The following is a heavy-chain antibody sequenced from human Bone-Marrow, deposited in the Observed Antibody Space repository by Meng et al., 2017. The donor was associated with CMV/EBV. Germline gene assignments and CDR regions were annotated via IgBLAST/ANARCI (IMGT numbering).Heavy chain of an antibody. CDR3: ARGGGSSDY. CDR1: GASISSYY. J-gene: IGHJ4*02. Sequence: GSLRLSCTVSGASISSYYWSWIRQPPGKGLEWIGYIYYSGSTNYNPSLKSRVTISVDTSKNQFSLRLTSVTAADTAVYYCARGGGSSDYWGQGTLGTVSS. V-gene: IGHV4-59*01. D-gene: IGHD2-15*01. CDR2: IYYSGST.